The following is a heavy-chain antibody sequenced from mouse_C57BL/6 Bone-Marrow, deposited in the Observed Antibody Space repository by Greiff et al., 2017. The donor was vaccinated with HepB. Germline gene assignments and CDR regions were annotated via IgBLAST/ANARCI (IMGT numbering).Heavy chain of an antibody. V-gene: IGHV1-59*01. CDR3: ARFCYGFAY. Sequence: QVQLQQPGAELVRPGTSVKLSCKASGYTFTSYWMHWVKQRPGQGLEWIGVIDPSDSYTNYNQKFKGKATLTVDTSSSTAYMQLSSLTSEDSAVYYCARFCYGFAYWGQGTLVTVSA. CDR2: IDPSDSYT. J-gene: IGHJ3*01. D-gene: IGHD2-12*01. CDR1: GYTFTSYW.